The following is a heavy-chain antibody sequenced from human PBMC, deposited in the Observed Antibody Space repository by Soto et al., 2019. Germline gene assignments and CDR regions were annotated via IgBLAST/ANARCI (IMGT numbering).Heavy chain of an antibody. CDR1: GYTFTKFA. V-gene: IGHV1-3*04. D-gene: IGHD3-9*01. CDR3: ATDPPPLNHFEARSDWAGFNS. Sequence: GASVKVSCKASGYTFTKFAIHWVRQAPGQGPQWMGWINTARGNTRYSQNFQGRVTITRDTTANTAFLELSSLTSEDTAVYFCATDPPPLNHFEARSDWAGFNSRGLGTMITVAS. CDR2: INTARGNT. J-gene: IGHJ4*02.